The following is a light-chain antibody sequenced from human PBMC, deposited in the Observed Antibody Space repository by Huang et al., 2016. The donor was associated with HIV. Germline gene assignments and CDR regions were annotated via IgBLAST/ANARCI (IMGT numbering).Light chain of an antibody. CDR3: QHYDKWPLT. Sequence: ETVMTLFPATLSVSPGEEVTLSCRASQSVSTNLAWYQQKPGQAPRLLIYGASTRATGIPARFSGSGSGTDFTLTISSLQSEDFAVYYCQHYDKWPLTFAQGTKVDIK. CDR2: GAS. CDR1: QSVSTN. J-gene: IGKJ3*01. V-gene: IGKV3-15*01.